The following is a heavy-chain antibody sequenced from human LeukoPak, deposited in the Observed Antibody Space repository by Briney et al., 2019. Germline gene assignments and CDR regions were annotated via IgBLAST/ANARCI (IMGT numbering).Heavy chain of an antibody. CDR1: GGSISSSSYY. D-gene: IGHD3-16*02. Sequence: SETLSLTCTVSGGSISSSSYYWGWIRQPPGKGLEWIGSIYYSGSTYYNPPLKSRVTISVDTSKNQFSLKLSSVTAADTAVYYCARHYDYVWGSYRYFDYWGQGTLVTVSS. CDR3: ARHYDYVWGSYRYFDY. J-gene: IGHJ4*02. V-gene: IGHV4-39*01. CDR2: IYYSGST.